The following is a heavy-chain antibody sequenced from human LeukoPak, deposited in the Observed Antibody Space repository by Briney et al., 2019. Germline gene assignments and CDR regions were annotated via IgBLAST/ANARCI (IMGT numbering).Heavy chain of an antibody. Sequence: PGGSLKLSCAASGFTFSGSTVHWVRQASGKGLDWVGHIRTKANNYASAYAASVKGRVTISRDDSKNTAYLQMNSLKIEDTAVYYCSRHEALPGDYWGPGTLGTVSS. CDR1: GFTFSGST. CDR3: SRHEALPGDY. D-gene: IGHD2-21*02. J-gene: IGHJ4*02. V-gene: IGHV3-73*01. CDR2: IRTKANNYAS.